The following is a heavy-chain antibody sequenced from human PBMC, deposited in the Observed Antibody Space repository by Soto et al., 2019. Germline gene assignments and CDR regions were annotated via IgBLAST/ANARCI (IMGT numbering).Heavy chain of an antibody. CDR2: ISGSGGST. CDR3: AKSGDYDFWSGYSTLDY. D-gene: IGHD3-3*01. CDR1: GFTFSSYA. J-gene: IGHJ4*02. V-gene: IGHV3-23*01. Sequence: GGSLRLSCAASGFTFSSYAMSWVRQAPGKGLEWVSAISGSGGSTYYADSVKGRFTISRDNSKNTLYLQMNSLRAEDTAVYYCAKSGDYDFWSGYSTLDYWGQGTLVTVS.